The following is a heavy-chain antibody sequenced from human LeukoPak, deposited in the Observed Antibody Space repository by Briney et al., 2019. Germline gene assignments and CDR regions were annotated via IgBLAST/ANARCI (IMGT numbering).Heavy chain of an antibody. J-gene: IGHJ6*04. CDR3: ARVRVVRGVISYYYGMDV. CDR2: INAGNGNT. CDR1: GYTFTSYA. Sequence: ASVKVSCKASGYTFTSYAMHWVRQAPGQRLEWMGWINAGNGNTKYSQKFQGRVTITRDTSASTAYMELSSLRSEDTAVYYCARVRVVRGVISYYYGMDVWGKGTTVTVSS. V-gene: IGHV1-3*01. D-gene: IGHD3-10*01.